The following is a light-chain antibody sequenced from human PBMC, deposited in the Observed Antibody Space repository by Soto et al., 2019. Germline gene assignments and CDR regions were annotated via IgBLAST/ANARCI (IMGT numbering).Light chain of an antibody. V-gene: IGKV3-15*01. CDR1: QSVSSN. Sequence: EIVMTQSTAPLSVSPGERATLSCMASQSVSSNLDWYKQKPVQATRLLIYCASTRATGIPARFSVSGSGTEFTLTICSLQSEDCAVYYCQQYNNWLPWTFGQGTNVELK. CDR3: QQYNNWLPWT. CDR2: CAS. J-gene: IGKJ1*01.